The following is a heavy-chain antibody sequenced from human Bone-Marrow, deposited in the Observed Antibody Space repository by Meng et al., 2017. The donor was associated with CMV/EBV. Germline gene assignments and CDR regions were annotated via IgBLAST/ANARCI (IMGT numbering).Heavy chain of an antibody. D-gene: IGHD3-10*01. CDR2: ISYDGSNK. CDR1: GFTFSSYA. Sequence: GGSLRLSCAASGFTFSSYAMHWVRQAPGKGLEWVAVISYDGSNKYYADSVKGRFTISRDNSKNTLYLQMNSPRAEDTAVYYCARGNYDYYYGMDVWGQGTTVTVSS. J-gene: IGHJ6*02. V-gene: IGHV3-30*04. CDR3: ARGNYDYYYGMDV.